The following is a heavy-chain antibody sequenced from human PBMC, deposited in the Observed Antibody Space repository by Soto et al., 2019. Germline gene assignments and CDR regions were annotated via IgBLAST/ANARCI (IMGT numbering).Heavy chain of an antibody. Sequence: ASVKVSCKASGYTFTAHYMNWVRQAPGQGLEWMGWINPNSGDTKYVEKFQGRVTMTRDTSISTAHMELSSLRSDDTAVYYCASVNSGSYHHGLFDYWGQGALVTVS. D-gene: IGHD1-26*01. CDR3: ASVNSGSYHHGLFDY. CDR2: INPNSGDT. V-gene: IGHV1-2*02. J-gene: IGHJ4*02. CDR1: GYTFTAHY.